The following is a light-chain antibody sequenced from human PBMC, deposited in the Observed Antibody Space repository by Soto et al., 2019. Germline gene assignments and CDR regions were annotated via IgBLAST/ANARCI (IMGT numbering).Light chain of an antibody. CDR3: AAWDDSLSGWV. V-gene: IGLV1-47*01. CDR1: SSNIVTNH. CDR2: RNS. J-gene: IGLJ3*02. Sequence: QSVLTQPPSASGTPGQRVTISCSGSSSNIVTNHVYWYQHLPGTAPKLLIYRNSLRPSGVPDRFSGSKSGTSASLAISGXXXEDEADYYCAAWDDSLSGWVFGGGTKLTVL.